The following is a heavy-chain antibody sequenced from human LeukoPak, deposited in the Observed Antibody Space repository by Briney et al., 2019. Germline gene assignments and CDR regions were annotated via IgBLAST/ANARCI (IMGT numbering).Heavy chain of an antibody. CDR2: ISGSGGST. V-gene: IGHV3-23*01. CDR3: AKPRFGLYGLNWFDP. J-gene: IGHJ5*02. Sequence: PGGSLRLSCAASGFTFSSYAMSWVRQAPGKGLEWVSAISGSGGSTYYADSVKGRFTISRDNSKNTLYLQMNSLRAEDTAVYYCAKPRFGLYGLNWFDPWGQGTLVTVSS. CDR1: GFTFSSYA. D-gene: IGHD3-3*01.